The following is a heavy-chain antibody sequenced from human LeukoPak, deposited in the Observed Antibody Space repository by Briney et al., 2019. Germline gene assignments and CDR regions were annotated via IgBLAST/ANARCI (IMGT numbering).Heavy chain of an antibody. D-gene: IGHD3-22*01. J-gene: IGHJ5*02. CDR1: GFTFSSYS. CDR2: ISNSSSTI. Sequence: GGSLRLSCAASGFTFSSYSMNWVRQAPGKGLEWVSYISNSSSTIYYADSVKGRFTISRDNAKNSLYLQMNSLRAEDTAVYYCAKDNIGYYYDSSGYSSWGQGTLVTVSS. V-gene: IGHV3-48*01. CDR3: AKDNIGYYYDSSGYSS.